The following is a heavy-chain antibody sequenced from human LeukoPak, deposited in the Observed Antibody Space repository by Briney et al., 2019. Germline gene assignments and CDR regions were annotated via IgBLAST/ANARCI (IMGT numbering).Heavy chain of an antibody. D-gene: IGHD3-10*01. Sequence: PGGSLRLSCAASGFTFRDSAMSWVRQAPGKGLEWVAVIWFDGNNKYYADSVKGRFTISRDNSKNTLYLQMNSLSAEDTAVYYSARDHEEVHDAFDIWGQGTMVTVS. CDR1: GFTFRDSA. CDR2: IWFDGNNK. J-gene: IGHJ3*02. V-gene: IGHV3-33*08. CDR3: ARDHEEVHDAFDI.